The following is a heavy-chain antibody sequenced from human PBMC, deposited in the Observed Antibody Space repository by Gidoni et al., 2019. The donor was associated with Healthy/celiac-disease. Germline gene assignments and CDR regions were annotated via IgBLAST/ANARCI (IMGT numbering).Heavy chain of an antibody. CDR3: AGTAVHSLTSEEGAGY. CDR2: INHSGST. CDR1: GGSFSGYY. D-gene: IGHD1-1*01. Sequence: QVQLQQWGAGLLKPSETLSLTCAVYGGSFSGYYWSWIRQPPGQGLEWIGEINHSGSTNYNPSLKSRVTISVDTSKNQFSLKLSSVTAADTAVYYCAGTAVHSLTSEEGAGYWGQGTLVTVSS. V-gene: IGHV4-34*01. J-gene: IGHJ4*02.